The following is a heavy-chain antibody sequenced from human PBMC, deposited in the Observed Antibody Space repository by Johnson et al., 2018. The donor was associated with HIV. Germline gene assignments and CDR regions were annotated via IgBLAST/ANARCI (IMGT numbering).Heavy chain of an antibody. CDR3: ARGGGSWWGTEIDTFDI. CDR1: GFTFNSYA. D-gene: IGHD1/OR15-1a*01. J-gene: IGHJ3*02. Sequence: QMLLVESGGGVVQPGRSLRLSCAASGFTFNSYALHWVRQAPGKGLEWVAIISYDGSNKYYADSVKGRFTISRDNSKNTLFLQMNSLRAEDTAVYYCARGGGSWWGTEIDTFDIWGRGTMVTVSS. V-gene: IGHV3-30*04. CDR2: ISYDGSNK.